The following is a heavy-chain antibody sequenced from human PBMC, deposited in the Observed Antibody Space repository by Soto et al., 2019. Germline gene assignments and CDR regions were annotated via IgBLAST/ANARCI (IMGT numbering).Heavy chain of an antibody. D-gene: IGHD2-15*01. J-gene: IGHJ4*02. V-gene: IGHV3-23*03. CDR2: IDLSGTTT. Sequence: GGSLRLSCAASGFSFSAYSMNWVRQTPGRGLEWVSFIDLSGTTTYYRDSVKGRFTIFKDKSRNTVYLQMRSLTVEDAAIYYCTKDRVPDGIYSFDYWGQAALVTVSS. CDR3: TKDRVPDGIYSFDY. CDR1: GFSFSAYS.